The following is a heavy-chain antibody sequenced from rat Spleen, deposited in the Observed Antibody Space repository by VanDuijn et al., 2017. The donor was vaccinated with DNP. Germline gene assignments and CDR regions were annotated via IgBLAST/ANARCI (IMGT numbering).Heavy chain of an antibody. V-gene: IGHV2-1*01. CDR1: GFSVSINS. D-gene: IGHD1-11*01. J-gene: IGHJ1*01. Sequence: QVQLKESGPGLVQPSQTLSLTCTVSGFSVSINSIHWVRQPPGKGLEWVGAIWMSGATDYNSGLKSRLSISRDSSRDQVFLKMNILQIEDAAVYFCARVERAYYWYYDLWGPGTMVTVSS. CDR2: IWMSGAT. CDR3: ARVERAYYWYYDL.